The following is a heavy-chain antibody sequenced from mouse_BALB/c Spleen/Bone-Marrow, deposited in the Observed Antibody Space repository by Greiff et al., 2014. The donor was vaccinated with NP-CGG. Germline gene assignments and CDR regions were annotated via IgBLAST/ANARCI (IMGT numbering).Heavy chain of an antibody. CDR1: GFAFSRYD. J-gene: IGHJ4*01. CDR2: ITNGGDNT. Sequence: EVQVVESGGGLVKPGGSLKLSCAASGFAFSRYDMSWVRQTPEKRLEWVAYITNGGDNTYYPDTVKGRFTISRDSAKNTLYLQMSSLKSEDTAMYYCVRHKNYYAMDYWGQGASVTVSS. V-gene: IGHV5-12-1*01. CDR3: VRHKNYYAMDY.